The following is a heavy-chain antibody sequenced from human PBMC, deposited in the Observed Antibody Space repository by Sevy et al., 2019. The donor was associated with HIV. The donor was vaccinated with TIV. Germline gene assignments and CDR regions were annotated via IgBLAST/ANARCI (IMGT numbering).Heavy chain of an antibody. CDR3: ASEAGYGTDSRPFDY. V-gene: IGHV3-33*04. J-gene: IGHJ4*02. CDR1: RFTFSTYV. D-gene: IGHD5-12*01. CDR2: IWHDGNSE. Sequence: GGFLRLSCVASRFTFSTYVMHWVRQAPGKGLEWVAVIWHDGNSEYYADSVRGRFTISRDDSKNTLYLQINSLRAEDTAVYYCASEAGYGTDSRPFDYWGQGTLVTVSS.